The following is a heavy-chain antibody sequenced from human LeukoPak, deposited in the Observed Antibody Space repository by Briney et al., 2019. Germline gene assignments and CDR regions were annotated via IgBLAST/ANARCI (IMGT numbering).Heavy chain of an antibody. Sequence: ASVKVSCKASGYTFTSYYMHWVRQAPGQGLEWMGIINPSGGSTSYAQKFQGRVTMIRDTSTSTVYMELSSLRSEDTAVYYCASLSVDTAMVTVWGQGTLVTVSS. CDR3: ASLSVDTAMVTV. CDR1: GYTFTSYY. D-gene: IGHD5-18*01. V-gene: IGHV1-46*01. CDR2: INPSGGST. J-gene: IGHJ4*02.